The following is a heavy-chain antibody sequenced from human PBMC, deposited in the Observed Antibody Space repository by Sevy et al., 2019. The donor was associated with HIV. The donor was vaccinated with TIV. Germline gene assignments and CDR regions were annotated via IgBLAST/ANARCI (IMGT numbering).Heavy chain of an antibody. CDR1: GFTFSSYW. CDR2: VKQDGSVK. CDR3: ASWSSGGFDY. J-gene: IGHJ4*02. D-gene: IGHD2-15*01. Sequence: GGSLRLSCAASGFTFSSYWMSWVRQAPGKGLEWVASVKQDGSVKYYVDSVKGRFTISRDNAKNSLYLQMNSLRAEDTAVYYCASWSSGGFDYWGQGTLVTVSS. V-gene: IGHV3-7*01.